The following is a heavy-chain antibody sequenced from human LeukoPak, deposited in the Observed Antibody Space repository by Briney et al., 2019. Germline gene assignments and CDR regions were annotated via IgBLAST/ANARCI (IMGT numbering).Heavy chain of an antibody. CDR1: GYTFTDYY. D-gene: IGHD6-19*01. J-gene: IGHJ4*02. Sequence: GASVKVSCKASGYTFTDYYIHWVRQAPGQGLEWLGWIYPNSGGTDSAQKFQGRVTMTWDTSVSTAYMELSRLRSDDTAVYYCARGLRWRTGWSPFDYWGQGSLVTVSS. CDR3: ARGLRWRTGWSPFDY. V-gene: IGHV1-2*02. CDR2: IYPNSGGT.